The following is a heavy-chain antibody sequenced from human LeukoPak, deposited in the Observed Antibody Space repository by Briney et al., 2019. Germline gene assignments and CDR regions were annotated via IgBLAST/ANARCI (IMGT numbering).Heavy chain of an antibody. Sequence: GGSLRLSCAASGFTFSSYAMSWVGQAPGKGLEWVSVIYSGGSTYYADSVKGRFTISRDNSKNTLYLQLNSLRAEHTAVYYCARDRLYGMDVWRQATTVTVSS. J-gene: IGHJ6*02. CDR1: GFTFSSYA. CDR2: IYSGGST. D-gene: IGHD3-16*01. CDR3: ARDRLYGMDV. V-gene: IGHV3-66*01.